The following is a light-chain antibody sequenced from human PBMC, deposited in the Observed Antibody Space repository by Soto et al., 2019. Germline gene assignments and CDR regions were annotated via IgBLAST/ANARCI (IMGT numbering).Light chain of an antibody. Sequence: DIQMTQSPSSLSASVGDRVTIACRASQSISNYLNWYQQRPGKAPKLLSYAASSLQSGVPSRFSGSGSGTDFTLTISSLKPEDFVTYYCQQTYSTPITFGQGTRLEIK. CDR1: QSISNY. J-gene: IGKJ5*01. CDR2: AAS. V-gene: IGKV1-39*01. CDR3: QQTYSTPIT.